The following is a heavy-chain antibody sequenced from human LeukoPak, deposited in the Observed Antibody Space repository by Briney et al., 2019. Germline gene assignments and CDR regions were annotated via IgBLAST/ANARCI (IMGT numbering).Heavy chain of an antibody. CDR3: ASYGSGDTPYYYYYGMDV. J-gene: IGHJ6*04. Sequence: GASVKVSCKASGGTFSSYGISWVRQAPGQGLEWMGGIIPSFGTANYAQKFQGRVTITADKSTCTAYMELSSLRYEDTALYYCASYGSGDTPYYYYYGMDVWGKGTTVTVSS. V-gene: IGHV1-69*06. CDR1: GGTFSSYG. D-gene: IGHD3-10*01. CDR2: IIPSFGTA.